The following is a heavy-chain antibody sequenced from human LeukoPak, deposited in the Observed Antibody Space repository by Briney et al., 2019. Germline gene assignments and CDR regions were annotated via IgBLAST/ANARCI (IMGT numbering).Heavy chain of an antibody. Sequence: GGSLRLSCAASGFTFSSYTMNWVRQAPGKGLEWVSSISSSSSYIYYAESVKGRFTISRDNAKNTLYLQMNSLRAEDTAVYYCARVFHLIDHWGQGTLVTVTS. V-gene: IGHV3-21*01. CDR2: ISSSSSYI. CDR1: GFTFSSYT. J-gene: IGHJ4*02. CDR3: ARVFHLIDH.